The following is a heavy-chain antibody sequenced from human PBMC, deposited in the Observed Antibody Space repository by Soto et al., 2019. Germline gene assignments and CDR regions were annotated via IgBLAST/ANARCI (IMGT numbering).Heavy chain of an antibody. CDR2: IWYDGSNK. J-gene: IGHJ6*04. CDR1: GFTFSSYG. D-gene: IGHD2-2*02. V-gene: IGHV3-33*01. CDR3: ARDVGVVPAAISYTDYGMDV. Sequence: GWSLRLSCAASGFTFSSYGMHWVRQAPGKGLEWVAFIWYDGSNKYYADSVKGRFTISRDNSKNTLYLQMNSLRAEDTAVYYCARDVGVVPAAISYTDYGMDVWGEGTTVTVSS.